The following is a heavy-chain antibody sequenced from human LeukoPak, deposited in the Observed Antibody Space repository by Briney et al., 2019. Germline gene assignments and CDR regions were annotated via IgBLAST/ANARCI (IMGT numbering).Heavy chain of an antibody. CDR2: ISGSGGST. CDR1: GFTFSNFA. D-gene: IGHD3-22*01. V-gene: IGHV3-23*01. Sequence: GGSLRLSCEVSGFTFSNFAMSWVRQAPGKGLEWISAISGSGGSTYYADSVKGRFTISRDNSKNTLYLQMNSLRAEDTAVYYCAKIVVVTPFDYWGQGTLVTVSS. J-gene: IGHJ4*02. CDR3: AKIVVVTPFDY.